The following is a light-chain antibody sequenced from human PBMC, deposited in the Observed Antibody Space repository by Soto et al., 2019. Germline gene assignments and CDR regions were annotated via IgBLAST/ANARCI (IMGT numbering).Light chain of an antibody. CDR2: AAS. V-gene: IGKV1-39*01. Sequence: DIQMSQYPSCLSSSFGDRVTITCRAAESISRHLNWYQQKPGRAPDLLIYAASTLQNGVPSRFTGSGSGTEVTLTITGLQIEDVETYYCRQRYSTTETFGQGTKVDIK. CDR3: RQRYSTTET. J-gene: IGKJ1*01. CDR1: ESISRH.